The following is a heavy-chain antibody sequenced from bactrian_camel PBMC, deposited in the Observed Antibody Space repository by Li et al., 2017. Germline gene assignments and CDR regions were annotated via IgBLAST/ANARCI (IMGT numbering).Heavy chain of an antibody. CDR2: ITSDDSNT. CDR3: ATGGSYYSDYVVDRYNY. Sequence: QLVESGGGLVQPGGSLRLSCAASGFTFSNYYMNWVRQAPGKGLEWVSRITSDDSNTYYPNSVKGRFTISRDNAKNTVYLQMNSLKAEDTALYYCATGGSYYSDYVVDRYNYWGQGTQVTVS. V-gene: IGHV3-2*01. D-gene: IGHD4*01. J-gene: IGHJ4*01. CDR1: GFTFSNYY.